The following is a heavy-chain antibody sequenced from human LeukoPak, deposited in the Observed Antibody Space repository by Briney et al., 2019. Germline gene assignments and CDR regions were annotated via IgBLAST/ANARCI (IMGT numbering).Heavy chain of an antibody. Sequence: ASVKVSCKASGYTFTSYGISWVRQAPGQGLEWMGWISAYNGSTNYAQKLQGRVTMTTDTSTSTAYMELRSLRSDDTAVYYCARVEGDSSGYNVPADYWGQGTLVTVSS. J-gene: IGHJ4*02. D-gene: IGHD3-22*01. V-gene: IGHV1-18*01. CDR3: ARVEGDSSGYNVPADY. CDR1: GYTFTSYG. CDR2: ISAYNGST.